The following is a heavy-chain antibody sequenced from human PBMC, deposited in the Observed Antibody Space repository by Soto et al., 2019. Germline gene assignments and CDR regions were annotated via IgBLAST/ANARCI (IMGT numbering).Heavy chain of an antibody. CDR2: ISISSGNT. J-gene: IGHJ2*01. V-gene: IGHV1-18*04. Sequence: QVQLEQSGAEVKKPGASVKVSCKASGYTFSDYGITWVRQAPGQGLEWMGWISISSGNTHFEESLQGRVTMTSDKTSTAYMELWRLRSDDSAMYYCARSYNYGSYWYFDLWGRGTLVTVSS. CDR1: GYTFSDYG. CDR3: ARSYNYGSYWYFDL. D-gene: IGHD3-10*01.